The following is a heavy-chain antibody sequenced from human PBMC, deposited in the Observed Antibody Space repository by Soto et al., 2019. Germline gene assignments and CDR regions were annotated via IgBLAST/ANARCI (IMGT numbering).Heavy chain of an antibody. Sequence: GESLKISCKGSGYSFTSYWISWVRQMPGKGLEWMGRIDPSDSYTNYSPSFQGHVTISADKSISTAYLQWSSLKASDTAMYYCARQGDRGGYSYGWPGYYYGMDVWGQGTTVPSP. CDR3: ARQGDRGGYSYGWPGYYYGMDV. D-gene: IGHD5-18*01. CDR1: GYSFTSYW. CDR2: IDPSDSYT. J-gene: IGHJ6*02. V-gene: IGHV5-10-1*01.